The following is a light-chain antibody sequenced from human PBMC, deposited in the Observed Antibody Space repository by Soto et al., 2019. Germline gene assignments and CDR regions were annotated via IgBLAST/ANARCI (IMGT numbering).Light chain of an antibody. CDR2: GAS. V-gene: IGKV3-15*01. Sequence: EIVMTQSPATLSVSPGERATLSCRASQRVSSKLAWYQQKPGQAPRVLIYGASTRATGIPARFSGSGSGTEFTLTISSLQSEDFAVYYCQHYNDWPPTWTFGQGTRVEI. CDR1: QRVSSK. CDR3: QHYNDWPPTWT. J-gene: IGKJ1*01.